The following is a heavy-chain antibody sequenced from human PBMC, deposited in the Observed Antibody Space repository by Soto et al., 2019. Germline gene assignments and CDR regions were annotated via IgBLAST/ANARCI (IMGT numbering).Heavy chain of an antibody. CDR3: AAELGFGKLSVV. D-gene: IGHD3-10*01. CDR1: GDTFKNCV. J-gene: IGHJ6*02. CDR2: IIPLFGTT. Sequence: QVQVVQSGVEVRRPGSSVKVSCKASGDTFKNCVISWVRQAPGPGLECMGGIIPLFGTTDFAQRFQGRLTITTDESTTTAYMELSRLRSEVTATYYWAAELGFGKLSVVWGQGTAVIVSS. V-gene: IGHV1-69*01.